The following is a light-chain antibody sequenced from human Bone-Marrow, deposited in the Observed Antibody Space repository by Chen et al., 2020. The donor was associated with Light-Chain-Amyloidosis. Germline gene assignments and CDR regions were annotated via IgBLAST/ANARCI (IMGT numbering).Light chain of an antibody. Sequence: DIVMTQFPDSLAVSVGETATINCKSSQTVLQRFDNKNNVAWYQQKPGQPPKLLLYGASTRDSGVPDRFSGSGSGTDFTLTISRLQAEDVAVYHCQQYYSPPITFGQGTRLEIK. J-gene: IGKJ5*01. CDR1: QTVLQRFDNKNN. CDR2: GAS. CDR3: QQYYSPPIT. V-gene: IGKV4-1*01.